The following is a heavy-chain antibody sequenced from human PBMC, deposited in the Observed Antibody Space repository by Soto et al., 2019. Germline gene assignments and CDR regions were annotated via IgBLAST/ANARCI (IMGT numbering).Heavy chain of an antibody. V-gene: IGHV4-34*01. CDR1: GGSFSGYY. CDR3: ARGAAAGTPLADY. CDR2: INHSGST. D-gene: IGHD6-13*01. Sequence: PSETLSLTCAVYGGSFSGYYWSWIRQPPGKGLEGIGEINHSGSTNYNPSLKSRVTISVDTSKNQFSLKVSSVTAADTAVYYCARGAAAGTPLADYWGQGPLVNVSS. J-gene: IGHJ4*02.